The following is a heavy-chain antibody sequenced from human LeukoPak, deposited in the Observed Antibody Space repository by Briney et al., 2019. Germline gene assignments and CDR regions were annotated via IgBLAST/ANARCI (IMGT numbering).Heavy chain of an antibody. CDR2: ISAYNGNT. J-gene: IGHJ4*02. CDR1: GYTFTSYG. V-gene: IGHV1-18*01. Sequence: ASVKVSCKASGYTFTSYGISWVRQAPGQGLEWMGWISAYNGNTNYAQKLQGRVTMTTDTSTSTAYMELRSLRSDDTAVYYCARVIVTMVRGVIRSSYFDYWGQGTLVTVSS. D-gene: IGHD3-10*01. CDR3: ARVIVTMVRGVIRSSYFDY.